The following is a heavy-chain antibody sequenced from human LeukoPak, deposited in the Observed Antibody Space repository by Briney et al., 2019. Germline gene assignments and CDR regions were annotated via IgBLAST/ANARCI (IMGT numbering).Heavy chain of an antibody. CDR1: GGSISSSSYY. CDR2: IYYSGST. V-gene: IGHV4-39*07. D-gene: IGHD3-10*01. Sequence: SETLSLTCTVSGGSISSSSYYWGWIRQPPGKGLEWIGSIYYSGSTYYNPSLKSRVTISVDTSKNQFSLKLSSVTAADTAVYYCARTEFFHHGSGSPEGYWGQGTLVTVSS. CDR3: ARTEFFHHGSGSPEGY. J-gene: IGHJ4*02.